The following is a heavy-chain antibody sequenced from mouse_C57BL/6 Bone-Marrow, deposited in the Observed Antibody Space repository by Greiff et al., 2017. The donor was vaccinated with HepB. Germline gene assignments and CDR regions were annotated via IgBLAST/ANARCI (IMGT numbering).Heavy chain of an antibody. D-gene: IGHD2-4*01. J-gene: IGHJ3*01. CDR2: IDPSDSYT. CDR1: GYTFTSYW. CDR3: ARGFYYDYGFAY. V-gene: IGHV1-50*01. Sequence: QVQLQQPGAELVKPGASVKLSCKASGYTFTSYWMQWVKQRPGQGLEWIGEIDPSDSYTNYNQKFKGKATLTVDTSSSTAYMQLSSLTSEDSAVYYCARGFYYDYGFAYWGQGTLVTVS.